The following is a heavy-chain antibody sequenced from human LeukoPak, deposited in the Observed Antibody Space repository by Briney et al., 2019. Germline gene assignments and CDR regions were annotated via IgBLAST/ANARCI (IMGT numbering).Heavy chain of an antibody. CDR1: GFTFSSYE. J-gene: IGHJ6*04. Sequence: GGSLRLSCAASGFTFSSYEMNWVRQAPGKGLEWVSCISSSVSTIYYADSVKGRFTISRDNAKNSLYLQMNSLRAEDTAVYYCAELGITMIGGVWGKGTTVTISS. CDR3: AELGITMIGGV. CDR2: ISSSVSTI. D-gene: IGHD3-10*02. V-gene: IGHV3-48*03.